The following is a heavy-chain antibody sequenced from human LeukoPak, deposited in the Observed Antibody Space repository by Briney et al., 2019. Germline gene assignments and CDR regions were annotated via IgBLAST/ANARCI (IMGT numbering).Heavy chain of an antibody. CDR1: GFTFSKYA. CDR3: AKWGDFDVLTGYYVPDF. D-gene: IGHD3-9*01. Sequence: GSLRLSCAASGFTFSKYAMSWVRQAPGKGLEWVSAITGSGGNTYYADSVKGRFTISRDNSKNTLYLQMNSLRDEDTAVYYCAKWGDFDVLTGYYVPDFWGQGTLVTVSS. J-gene: IGHJ4*02. CDR2: ITGSGGNT. V-gene: IGHV3-23*01.